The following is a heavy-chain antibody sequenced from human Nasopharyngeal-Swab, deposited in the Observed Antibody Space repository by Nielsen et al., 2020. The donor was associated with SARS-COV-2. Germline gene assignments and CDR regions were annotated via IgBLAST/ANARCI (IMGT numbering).Heavy chain of an antibody. J-gene: IGHJ4*02. CDR2: ISWNSGSI. CDR1: GFTFDDYA. V-gene: IGHV3-9*01. D-gene: IGHD6-6*01. CDR3: AKDISYSNSSRGSYFDY. Sequence: GGSLRLSCAASGFTFDDYAMHWVRQAPGKGLEWVSGISWNSGSIGYADSVKGRFTISRDNAKNSLYLQMNSLRAEDTALYYCAKDISYSNSSRGSYFDYWGQGTLVTVSS.